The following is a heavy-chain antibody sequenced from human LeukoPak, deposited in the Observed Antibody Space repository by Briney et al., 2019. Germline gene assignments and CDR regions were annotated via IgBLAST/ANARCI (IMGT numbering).Heavy chain of an antibody. CDR3: ASMGYDRLYAFDI. J-gene: IGHJ3*02. CDR1: GFTFSSYA. Sequence: GGSLRLSCAASGFTFSSYAMSWVRQAPGKGLEWVSAISGSGGSTYYADSVKGRFTISRDNSKNTLYLQMNSLRAEDSAVYYCASMGYDRLYAFDIWGQGTMVTVSS. D-gene: IGHD3-22*01. CDR2: ISGSGGST. V-gene: IGHV3-23*01.